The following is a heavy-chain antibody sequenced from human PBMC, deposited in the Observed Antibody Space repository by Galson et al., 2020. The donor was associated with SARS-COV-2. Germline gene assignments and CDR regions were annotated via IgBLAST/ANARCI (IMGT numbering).Heavy chain of an antibody. CDR2: ISAHNGNT. V-gene: IGHV1-18*01. Sequence: ASVTVSCKASGYTFADYGISRVRQAPGHGLEWMGWISAHNGNTNYAQHLQDRVSMTTDTSTNTAYMELRSLRSDDTAVYYCARVQTLTIYGVVVGRWFDPWGQGTLVTVSS. CDR3: ARVQTLTIYGVVVGRWFDP. J-gene: IGHJ5*02. CDR1: GYTFADYG. D-gene: IGHD3-3*01.